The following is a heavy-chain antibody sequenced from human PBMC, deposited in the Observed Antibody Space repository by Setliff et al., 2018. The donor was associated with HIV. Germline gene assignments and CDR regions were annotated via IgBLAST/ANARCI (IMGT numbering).Heavy chain of an antibody. Sequence: GESLRLSCTASGFTFGDYGMSWVRQAPGKGLEWVGFIRSKAYGATAEYAASVKGRLTISRDDSKSIAYLHMNNLKTEDTAVYYCTRFLRKRGYNYGLDYWGQGTLVTVSS. CDR1: GFTFGDYG. V-gene: IGHV3-49*04. D-gene: IGHD5-18*01. CDR3: TRFLRKRGYNYGLDY. J-gene: IGHJ4*02. CDR2: IRSKAYGATA.